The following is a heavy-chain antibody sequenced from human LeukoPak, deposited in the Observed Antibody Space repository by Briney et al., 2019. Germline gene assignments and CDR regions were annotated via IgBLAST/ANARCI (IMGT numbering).Heavy chain of an antibody. Sequence: GASVKVSCKASGYTFTSYYIHWVRQAPGQGLEWMGWINPNSGGTNYAQKFQGRVTMTRDTSISTAYMELSRLRSDDTAVYYCARALLRSSTSYRSAFDIWGQGTMVTVSS. V-gene: IGHV1-2*02. CDR2: INPNSGGT. J-gene: IGHJ3*02. D-gene: IGHD2-2*01. CDR1: GYTFTSYY. CDR3: ARALLRSSTSYRSAFDI.